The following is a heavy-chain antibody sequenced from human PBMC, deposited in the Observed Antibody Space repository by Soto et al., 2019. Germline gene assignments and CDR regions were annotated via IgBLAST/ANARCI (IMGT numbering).Heavy chain of an antibody. D-gene: IGHD7-27*01. CDR1: GGSISSGGYS. Sequence: SETLSLTCAVSGGSISSGGYSWSWIRQPPGKGLEWIGYIYHSGNIYNSPSLNNRVTISIDTSKNQFSLKLTSVTAADTAVYYCARGPSGDKVDFWGQGTLVTVSS. J-gene: IGHJ4*02. CDR3: ARGPSGDKVDF. CDR2: IYHSGNI. V-gene: IGHV4-30-2*05.